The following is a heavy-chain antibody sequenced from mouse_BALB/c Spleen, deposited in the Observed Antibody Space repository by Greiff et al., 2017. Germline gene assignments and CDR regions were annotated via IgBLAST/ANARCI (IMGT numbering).Heavy chain of an antibody. CDR1: GFTFSSYA. CDR3: ARGRGYDYAFDY. D-gene: IGHD2-4*01. V-gene: IGHV5-6-5*01. CDR2: ISSGGST. J-gene: IGHJ2*01. Sequence: EVQLVESGGGLVKPGGSLKLSCAASGFTFSSYAMSWVRQTPEKRLEWVASISSGGSTYYPDSVKGRFTISRDNARNILYLQMSSLRSEDTAMYYCARGRGYDYAFDYWGQGTTLTVSS.